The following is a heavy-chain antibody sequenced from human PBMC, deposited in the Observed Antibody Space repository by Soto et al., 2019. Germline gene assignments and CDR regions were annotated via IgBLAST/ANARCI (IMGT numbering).Heavy chain of an antibody. CDR2: IYYSGST. D-gene: IGHD1-7*01. J-gene: IGHJ6*03. V-gene: IGHV4-59*01. CDR1: GGSISSYY. CDR3: ARGPTGTSSTYYYYYYMDV. Sequence: SETLSLTCTVSGGSISSYYWSWIRQPPGKGLEWIGYIYYSGSTNYNPSLKSRVTISVDTSKNQFSLKLSSVTAADTAVYYCARGPTGTSSTYYYYYYMDVWGKGTTVTVSS.